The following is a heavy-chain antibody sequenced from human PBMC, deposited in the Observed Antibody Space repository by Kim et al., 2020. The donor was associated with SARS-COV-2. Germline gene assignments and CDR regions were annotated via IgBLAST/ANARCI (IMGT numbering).Heavy chain of an antibody. D-gene: IGHD3-22*01. CDR2: ISYDGSDK. CDR1: GFAFTSYG. V-gene: IGHV3-30*03. Sequence: GGSLRLSCAASGFAFTSYGMHWVRQAPGRGLEWVALISYDGSDKYYADSVKGRFTISRDNSKNTLYLQMNSLRAEDTAVYYCVLPGAYYDTSGKWGQGTL. J-gene: IGHJ4*02. CDR3: VLPGAYYDTSGK.